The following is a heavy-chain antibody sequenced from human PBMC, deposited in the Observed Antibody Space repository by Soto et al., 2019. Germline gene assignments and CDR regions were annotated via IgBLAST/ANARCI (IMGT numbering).Heavy chain of an antibody. J-gene: IGHJ5*02. CDR2: THYSGSV. D-gene: IGHD3-9*01. Sequence: PSETLSLTCTVSGASIIIGDDYWSWIRQPPGKGLEWIGYTHYSGSVNYNPSLKSRVTISADASRSHVALILKSVTAADTAVYYCGRHGNYDIGWFDPWGQGILVTVSS. CDR1: GASIIIGDDY. V-gene: IGHV4-30-4*01. CDR3: GRHGNYDIGWFDP.